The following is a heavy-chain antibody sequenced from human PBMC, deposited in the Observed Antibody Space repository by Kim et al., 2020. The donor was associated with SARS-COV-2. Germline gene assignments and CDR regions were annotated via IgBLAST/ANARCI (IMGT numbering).Heavy chain of an antibody. J-gene: IGHJ4*02. CDR3: ARDRVWSA. CDR1: GGSISSSNW. CDR2: FYYSGST. Sequence: SETLSLTCAVSGGSISSSNWWCCFRQPPGKGLEWIGGFYYSGSTNYTPSFKSRVTISVDKSKNQLSLQMSTVTAADTAVYYCARDRVWSAWCQGTLVTV. D-gene: IGHD2-8*01. V-gene: IGHV4-4*02.